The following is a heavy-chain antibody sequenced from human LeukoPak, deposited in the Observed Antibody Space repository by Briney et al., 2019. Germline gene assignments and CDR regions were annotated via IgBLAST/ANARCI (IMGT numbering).Heavy chain of an antibody. D-gene: IGHD4-11*01. CDR3: ARDRNLWPFDY. CDR1: GYTFTSYY. Sequence: ASVKVSCKASGYTFTSYYMHWVRQAPGRGLEWMGIINPSGGSTSYAQKFQGRVTMTRDMSTSTVYMELSSLRSEDTAVYYCARDRNLWPFDYWGQGTLVTVSS. J-gene: IGHJ4*02. V-gene: IGHV1-46*01. CDR2: INPSGGST.